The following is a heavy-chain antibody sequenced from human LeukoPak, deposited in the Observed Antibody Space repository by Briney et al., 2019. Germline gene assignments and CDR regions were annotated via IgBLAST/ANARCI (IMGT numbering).Heavy chain of an antibody. Sequence: SETLSLTCTVSGGSISSYYWSWIRQPPGKGLEWIGYIYYSGSTNYNPSLKSRVTISVDTSKNQFSLKLSSVTAADTAVYYCARGVMDYGSSNFDYWGQGTLVTVSS. V-gene: IGHV4-59*01. CDR2: IYYSGST. CDR1: GGSISSYY. D-gene: IGHD3-22*01. CDR3: ARGVMDYGSSNFDY. J-gene: IGHJ4*02.